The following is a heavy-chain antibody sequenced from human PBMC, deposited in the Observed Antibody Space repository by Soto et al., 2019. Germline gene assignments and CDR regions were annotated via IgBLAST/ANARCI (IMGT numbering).Heavy chain of an antibody. V-gene: IGHV4-30-4*01. CDR2: IYYSGST. D-gene: IGHD2-2*01. CDR1: GGSIISGDYY. J-gene: IGHJ4*02. CDR3: ARSSTSANYFDY. Sequence: SETLSLTCTVSGGSIISGDYYWSWIRQPPGKGLEWIGYIYYSGSTYYNPSLKSRVTISVGTSKNQFSLKLNSVTAADTAVYYCARSSTSANYFDYWGQGTLVTVSS.